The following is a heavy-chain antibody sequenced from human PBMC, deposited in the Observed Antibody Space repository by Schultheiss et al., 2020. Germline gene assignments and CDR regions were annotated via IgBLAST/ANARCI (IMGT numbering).Heavy chain of an antibody. J-gene: IGHJ6*04. CDR2: ISYDGSNK. CDR1: GFTFDDYA. V-gene: IGHV3-30-3*01. D-gene: IGHD3-16*02. Sequence: GGSLRLSCAASGFTFDDYAMHWVRQAPGKGLEWVAVISYDGSNKYYADSVKGRFTISRDNSKNTLYLQMNSLRAEDTAVYYCAKDDYVWGSYRSAYYYYGMDVWCEGTTVTVYS. CDR3: AKDDYVWGSYRSAYYYYGMDV.